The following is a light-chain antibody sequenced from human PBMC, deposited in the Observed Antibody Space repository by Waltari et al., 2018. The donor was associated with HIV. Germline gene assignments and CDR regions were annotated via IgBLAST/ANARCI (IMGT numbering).Light chain of an antibody. CDR2: TAT. V-gene: IGKV1-39*01. J-gene: IGKJ3*01. CDR1: QNINTY. Sequence: DIQMTQSPSSLSASIGDRVTIACRASQNINTYLNWYQKKPGKAPRALISTATTLHSGVPSRFSGSGSGTDFTLTITDLQPEDFATYFCQQSYTSPTFGPGTTVDLK. CDR3: QQSYTSPT.